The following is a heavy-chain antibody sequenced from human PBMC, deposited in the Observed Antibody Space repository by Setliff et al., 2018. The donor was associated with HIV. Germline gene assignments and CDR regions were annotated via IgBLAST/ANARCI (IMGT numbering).Heavy chain of an antibody. D-gene: IGHD6-19*01. V-gene: IGHV4-39*01. CDR2: ISSRGSI. CDR1: GVSISSGGYY. Sequence: SETLSLTCTVSGVSISSGGYYWNWIRQHPGKGLEWIGYISSRGSIYYNPSLKSRVTISVDTPNNHFSLRLSSVTAADTALYYCARQNSGWGVGLYYFDYWGQGTLVTVSS. CDR3: ARQNSGWGVGLYYFDY. J-gene: IGHJ4*02.